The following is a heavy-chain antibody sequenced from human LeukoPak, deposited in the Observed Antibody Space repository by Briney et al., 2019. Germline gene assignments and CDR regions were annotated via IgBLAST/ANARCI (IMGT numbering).Heavy chain of an antibody. J-gene: IGHJ4*02. CDR1: GYTFSGHY. V-gene: IGHV1-2*02. D-gene: IGHD3-22*01. CDR2: IKPSSGAT. CDR3: ASCYYDSSGYYYFDY. Sequence: EASVKVSCKASGYTFSGHYMLWVRQAPGQGLEWMGWIKPSSGATNYAQKFRGRVTMTRDTSNRTSYMELSRLRSDDTALYYCASCYYDSSGYYYFDYWGQGTLVTVSS.